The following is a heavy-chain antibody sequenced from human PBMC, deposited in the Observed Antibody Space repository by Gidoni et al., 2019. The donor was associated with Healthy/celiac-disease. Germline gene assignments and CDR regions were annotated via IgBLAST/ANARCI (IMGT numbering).Heavy chain of an antibody. CDR2: INPSGGST. Sequence: MHWVRQAPGQGLEWMGIINPSGGSTSYAQKFQGRVTMTRDTSTSTVYMELSSLRSEDTAVYYCARGRYYYGSGSIGFDYWGQGTLVTVSS. V-gene: IGHV1-46*01. D-gene: IGHD3-10*01. CDR3: ARGRYYYGSGSIGFDY. J-gene: IGHJ4*02.